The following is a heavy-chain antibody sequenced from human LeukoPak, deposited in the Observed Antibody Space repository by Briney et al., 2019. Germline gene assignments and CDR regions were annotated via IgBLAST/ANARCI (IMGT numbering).Heavy chain of an antibody. V-gene: IGHV1-46*01. CDR2: INPSSGST. CDR3: ARASSDFGELFP. CDR1: GYTFTSCY. D-gene: IGHD3-10*01. J-gene: IGHJ5*02. Sequence: ASVKVSCKASGYTFTSCYMHWVRQAPGQGLEWMGIINPSSGSTSYTQKFQGRVTMTRDTSTSTVYMDLSSLRSEDTAVYYCARASSDFGELFPWGQGTLVTVSS.